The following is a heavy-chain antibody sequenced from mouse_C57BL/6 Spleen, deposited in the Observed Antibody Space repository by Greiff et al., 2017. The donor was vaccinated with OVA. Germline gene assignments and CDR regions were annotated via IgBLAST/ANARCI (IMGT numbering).Heavy chain of an antibody. D-gene: IGHD2-2*01. Sequence: VQLQQSGAELVRPGASVTLSCKASGYTFTDYEMHWVKQTPVHGLEWIGAIDPETGGTAYNQKFKGKAILTADKSSSTAYMELRSLTSEDSAVYYCTKIYYGYVYFDYWGQGTTLTVSS. J-gene: IGHJ2*01. V-gene: IGHV1-15*01. CDR3: TKIYYGYVYFDY. CDR1: GYTFTDYE. CDR2: IDPETGGT.